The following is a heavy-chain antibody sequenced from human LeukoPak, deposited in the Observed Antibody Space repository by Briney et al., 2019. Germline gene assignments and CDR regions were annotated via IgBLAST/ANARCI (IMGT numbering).Heavy chain of an antibody. Sequence: GRSLRLSCAASGFTFSSYGMHWVHQAPGKGLEWVAVISYDGSNKYYADSVKGRFTISRDNSKNTLYLQMNSLRAEDTAVYYCAKAGLSDYGIDCWGQGTLVTVSS. J-gene: IGHJ4*02. CDR1: GFTFSSYG. CDR2: ISYDGSNK. CDR3: AKAGLSDYGIDC. D-gene: IGHD4-17*01. V-gene: IGHV3-30*18.